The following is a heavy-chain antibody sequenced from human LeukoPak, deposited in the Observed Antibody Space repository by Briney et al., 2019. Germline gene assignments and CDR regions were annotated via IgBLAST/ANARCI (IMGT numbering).Heavy chain of an antibody. J-gene: IGHJ4*02. CDR1: GLTFSTYW. Sequence: GGSLRLSCAASGLTFSTYWMSWVRQAPGKGPEWLANIKEDGSEKYYVDSVKGRFSISRDNAKNSLYLHMNSLRAEDTAVYYCARGTTGYWGQGALVTVSS. D-gene: IGHD1-1*01. CDR2: IKEDGSEK. CDR3: ARGTTGY. V-gene: IGHV3-7*01.